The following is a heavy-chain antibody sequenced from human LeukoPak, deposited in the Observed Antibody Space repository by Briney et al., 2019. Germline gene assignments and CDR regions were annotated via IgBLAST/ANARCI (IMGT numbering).Heavy chain of an antibody. Sequence: SETLSLTCTVSGGSISGWYWSWIRQPPGKGLEWIGDIYGSGSTNSNASLKSRVTISLDTSRNRISLNLTSVIATDTAAYYCGRQTSLPGFAGGLGFNYWGPGTLVSVSS. D-gene: IGHD4-23*01. CDR3: GRQTSLPGFAGGLGFNY. V-gene: IGHV4-59*08. CDR2: IYGSGST. J-gene: IGHJ4*02. CDR1: GGSISGWY.